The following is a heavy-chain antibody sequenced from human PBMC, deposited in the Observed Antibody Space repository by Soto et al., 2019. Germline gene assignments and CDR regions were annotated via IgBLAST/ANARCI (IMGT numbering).Heavy chain of an antibody. V-gene: IGHV3-7*03. D-gene: IGHD2-2*03. CDR3: VRSYGGYGIYCFVC. CDR2: ILHEGSYM. CDR1: GFTFSSYW. J-gene: IGHJ4*01. Sequence: GGSLRLSCAASGFTFSSYWMSWVRQAPGKGLEGVSRILHEGSYMYDVDSVRARVTVSRDNAKYALYLQMICLIAGDTDVYYCVRSYGGYGIYCFVCGCQGTLDTVSS.